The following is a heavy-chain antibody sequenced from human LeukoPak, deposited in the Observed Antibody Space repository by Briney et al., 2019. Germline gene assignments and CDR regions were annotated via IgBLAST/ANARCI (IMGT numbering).Heavy chain of an antibody. CDR3: ARDFPIDY. CDR2: ISTNNGNT. J-gene: IGHJ4*02. Sequence: ASVKVSCKASGYTFTSYDINWVRQAPGQGLEWMGWISTNNGNTKYAQRLQGRVTLTTDTSTSTAYMELRSLTSDDTAVYYCARDFPIDYWGQGTLVTVSS. V-gene: IGHV1-18*01. CDR1: GYTFTSYD.